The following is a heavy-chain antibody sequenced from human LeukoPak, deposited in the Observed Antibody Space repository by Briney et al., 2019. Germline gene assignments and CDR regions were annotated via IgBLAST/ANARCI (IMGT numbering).Heavy chain of an antibody. Sequence: GESLKISCQGSGYTFTNSWIGWVRQMPGKGLEWMGIIYPSDSDIRYSPSFQGQVTISADKSISTAYLQWSSLKASDTAMYYCAALGFWSGYYISFDYWGQGTLVTVSS. CDR1: GYTFTNSW. D-gene: IGHD3-3*01. V-gene: IGHV5-51*01. CDR2: IYPSDSDI. CDR3: AALGFWSGYYISFDY. J-gene: IGHJ4*02.